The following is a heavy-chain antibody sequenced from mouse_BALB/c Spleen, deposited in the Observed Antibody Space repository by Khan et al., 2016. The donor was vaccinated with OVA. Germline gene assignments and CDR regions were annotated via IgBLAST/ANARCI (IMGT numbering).Heavy chain of an antibody. D-gene: IGHD6-1*01. V-gene: IGHV1-77*01. CDR3: ARKNDSSYTFAY. CDR2: ISPGSGDT. Sequence: QVQLQQPGAELARPGASVKLSCKASGYTFTDYYIHWVKHRTGQGLEWIGEISPGSGDTYYNEKFKGKATLTADKSSSTAYMLLSSLTAEASAVYFCARKNDSSYTFAYWGQGNLVTVSA. J-gene: IGHJ3*01. CDR1: GYTFTDYY.